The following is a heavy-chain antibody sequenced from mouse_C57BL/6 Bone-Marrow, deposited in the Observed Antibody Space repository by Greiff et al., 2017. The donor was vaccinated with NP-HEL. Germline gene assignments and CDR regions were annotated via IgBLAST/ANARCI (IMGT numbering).Heavy chain of an antibody. CDR1: GFSLTSYG. CDR2: IWGVGST. Sequence: VQGVESGPGLVAPSQSLSITCTVSGFSLTSYGVDWVRQSPGKGLEWLGVIWGVGSTNYNSALKSRLSISKDNSKSQVFLKMNSLQTDDTAMYYCASRRYYSNYESFSWFAYWGQGTLVTVSA. D-gene: IGHD2-5*01. J-gene: IGHJ3*01. V-gene: IGHV2-6*01. CDR3: ASRRYYSNYESFSWFAY.